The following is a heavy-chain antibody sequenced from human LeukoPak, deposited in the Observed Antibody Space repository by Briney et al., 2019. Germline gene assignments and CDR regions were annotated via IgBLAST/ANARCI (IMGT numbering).Heavy chain of an antibody. V-gene: IGHV1-8*01. CDR3: ARNSPVRFLEWLFYYYYGMDV. CDR2: MNPNSGNT. D-gene: IGHD3-3*01. Sequence: GASLKVSCKASGYTFTSYDIHWVRQATGQGLEWMGWMNPNSGNTGYAQKFQGRVTMTRNTSISTAYMELSSLRSEDTAVYYCARNSPVRFLEWLFYYYYGMDVWGQGTTVTVSS. CDR1: GYTFTSYD. J-gene: IGHJ6*02.